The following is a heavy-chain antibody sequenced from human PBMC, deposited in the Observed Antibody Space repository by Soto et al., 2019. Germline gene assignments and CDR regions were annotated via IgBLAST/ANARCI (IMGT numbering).Heavy chain of an antibody. J-gene: IGHJ4*02. Sequence: SETLSLTCTVSGGSISSGGYYWSWIRQHPGKGLEWIGYIYYSGSTYYNPSLKSRVTISVDTSKNQFSLKLSSVTAADTAVYYCARGANSYGFSLDYWGQGTLVTVSS. CDR3: ARGANSYGFSLDY. V-gene: IGHV4-31*03. D-gene: IGHD5-18*01. CDR1: GGSISSGGYY. CDR2: IYYSGST.